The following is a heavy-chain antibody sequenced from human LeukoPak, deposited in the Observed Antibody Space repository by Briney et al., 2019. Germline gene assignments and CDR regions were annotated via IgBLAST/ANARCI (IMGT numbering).Heavy chain of an antibody. CDR1: GGSISSYY. J-gene: IGHJ4*02. CDR3: ARAGYSSGWYARGGFVSD. V-gene: IGHV4-59*12. CDR2: IYYSGST. Sequence: SETLSLTCTVSGGSISSYYWSWIRQPPGKGLEWIGYIYYSGSTNYNPSLKSRVTISVDTSKNQFSLKLSSVTAADTAVYYCARAGYSSGWYARGGFVSDWGQGTLVTVSS. D-gene: IGHD6-19*01.